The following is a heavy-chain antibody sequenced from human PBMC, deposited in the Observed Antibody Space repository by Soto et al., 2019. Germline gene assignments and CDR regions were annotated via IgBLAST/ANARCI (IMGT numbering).Heavy chain of an antibody. Sequence: QVQLVESGGGLVKPGGSLRLSCAASGFTFSDYYMSWIRQPPGEGLEWVSDIGSSGGTIYYADSVKGRFTISRDNAKKSLYLQMNSLRAEDTAVYYCARTSYGDYADYWGQGTLVTVSS. V-gene: IGHV3-11*01. J-gene: IGHJ4*02. CDR3: ARTSYGDYADY. D-gene: IGHD4-17*01. CDR1: GFTFSDYY. CDR2: IGSSGGTI.